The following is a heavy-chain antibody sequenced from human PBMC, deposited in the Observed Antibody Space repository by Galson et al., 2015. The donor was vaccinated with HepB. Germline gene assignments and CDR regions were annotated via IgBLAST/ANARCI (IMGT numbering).Heavy chain of an antibody. V-gene: IGHV3-49*04. CDR2: ISSNAYGGTR. CDR1: GFTFGDYA. CDR3: ATHIPDAVIAAATLEH. D-gene: IGHD6-6*01. Sequence: SLRLSCAVSGFTFGDYAMSWVRQAPGQGLEWVGFISSNAYGGTREYAASVKGRFSISRHDSKSIVYPQMNSLKTEDTALYYCATHIPDAVIAAATLEHWGRGTLVTVSS. J-gene: IGHJ1*01.